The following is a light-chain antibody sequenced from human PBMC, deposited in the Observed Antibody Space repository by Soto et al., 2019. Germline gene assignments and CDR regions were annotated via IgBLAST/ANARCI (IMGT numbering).Light chain of an antibody. CDR2: SNN. V-gene: IGLV1-44*01. CDR3: AAWDDSLNGYV. J-gene: IGLJ1*01. CDR1: SSNIGSNT. Sequence: QSVLTQPPSASGTPGQRVTISCSGSSSNIGSNTVNWYQQLPGTAPKLLICSNNQRPSGVPDRFSGSKSGTSASLAISGLQSEDEADYYCAAWDDSLNGYVFGTGTKVTAL.